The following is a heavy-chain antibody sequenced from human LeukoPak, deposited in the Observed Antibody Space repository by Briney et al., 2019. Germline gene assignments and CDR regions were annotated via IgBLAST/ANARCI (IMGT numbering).Heavy chain of an antibody. CDR3: ASLAVAGTSISLDY. J-gene: IGHJ4*02. CDR2: ISYDGSNK. D-gene: IGHD6-19*01. Sequence: PGRSLRLSCAASGFTFSSYGMHWVRQAPGKGLEWVAVISYDGSNKYYADSVKGRFTISRDNSKNTLYLQMNSLRAEGTAVYYCASLAVAGTSISLDYWGQGTLVTVSS. CDR1: GFTFSSYG. V-gene: IGHV3-30*03.